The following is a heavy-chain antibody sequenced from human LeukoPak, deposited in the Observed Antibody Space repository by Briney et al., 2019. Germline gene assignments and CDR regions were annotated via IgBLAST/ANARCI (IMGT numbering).Heavy chain of an antibody. J-gene: IGHJ4*02. CDR2: IYYSGST. CDR1: GVSVSSGSYY. CDR3: ARDLHYFDY. V-gene: IGHV4-61*01. Sequence: KPSETLSLTCTVSGVSVSSGSYYWSWIRQPPGKGLEWIGYIYYSGSTNYNPSLKSRVTISVDTSTNQFSLKLSSVTAADTAVYYCARDLHYFDYWGQGTLVTVSS.